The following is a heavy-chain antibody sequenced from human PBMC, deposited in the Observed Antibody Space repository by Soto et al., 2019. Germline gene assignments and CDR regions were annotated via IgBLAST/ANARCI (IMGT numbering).Heavy chain of an antibody. CDR3: ARDSHSGSYHYFYYGMDV. V-gene: IGHV3-48*03. CDR1: GFTFRSYD. Sequence: VGSLRLSCAASGFTFRSYDMNWVRQAPGKGLDWVSYISSSGSTIYYADSVKGRFTISRDNAKNSLFLQMNSLGAEDTAVYYCARDSHSGSYHYFYYGMDVWGQGTTVTVSS. CDR2: ISSSGSTI. J-gene: IGHJ6*02. D-gene: IGHD1-26*01.